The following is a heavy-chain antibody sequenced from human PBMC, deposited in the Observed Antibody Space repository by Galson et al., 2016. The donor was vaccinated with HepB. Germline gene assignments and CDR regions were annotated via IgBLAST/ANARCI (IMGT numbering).Heavy chain of an antibody. D-gene: IGHD5-12*01. Sequence: SLRLSCAASGFTFSKYGIHWVRQAPGKGLEWVAVIWHDGTQKSYADSVKGRFTISRDNSKNTLYLQMNSLRGEDTAVYYCARGDGFGGYPYYSDYWGQGIFVTVSS. CDR3: ARGDGFGGYPYYSDY. CDR2: IWHDGTQK. V-gene: IGHV3-33*01. CDR1: GFTFSKYG. J-gene: IGHJ4*02.